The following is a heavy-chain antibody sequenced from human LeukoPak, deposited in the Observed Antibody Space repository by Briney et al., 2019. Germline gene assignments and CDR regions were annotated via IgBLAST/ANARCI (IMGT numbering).Heavy chain of an antibody. CDR1: GYNFTSYW. CDR2: IYPGDSHT. J-gene: IGHJ4*02. CDR3: ARHYSSGSSQVDY. Sequence: PGESLKISCKGSGYNFTSYWIAWVRQMPGKGLEWMGIIYPGDSHTRYNPSFQGQVTISADKYITTAYLQWGSLRASDTAMYYYARHYSSGSSQVDYWGQGTLVTVSS. V-gene: IGHV5-51*01. D-gene: IGHD3-10*01.